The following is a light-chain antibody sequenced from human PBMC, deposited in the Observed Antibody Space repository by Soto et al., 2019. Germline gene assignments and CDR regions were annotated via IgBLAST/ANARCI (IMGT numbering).Light chain of an antibody. CDR1: SGDIGSYNR. CDR3: SSYTNINTRACV. Sequence: QSALTQPASVSGSPGQSITISCTGTSGDIGSYNRVSWYQQHPGKAPKLIIYEVTDRPSGVSNRFSGSKSGNTAYLTISGLQAEDEDEYYCSSYTNINTRACVFGTGTKLTVL. V-gene: IGLV2-14*01. CDR2: EVT. J-gene: IGLJ1*01.